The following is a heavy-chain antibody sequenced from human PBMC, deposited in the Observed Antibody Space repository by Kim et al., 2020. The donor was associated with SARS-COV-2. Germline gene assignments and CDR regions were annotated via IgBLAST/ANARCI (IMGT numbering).Heavy chain of an antibody. Sequence: SQTLSLTCAISGDSVSSNSAAWNWIRQSPSRGLEWLGRTYYRSKWYNDYAVSVESRITINPDTSKNQFSLQLNSVTPEDTAVYYCARDLKEAGHYYYYGMDVGGQGTTVTVSS. V-gene: IGHV6-1*01. CDR2: TYYRSKWYN. CDR3: ARDLKEAGHYYYYGMDV. J-gene: IGHJ6*02. CDR1: GDSVSSNSAA. D-gene: IGHD6-19*01.